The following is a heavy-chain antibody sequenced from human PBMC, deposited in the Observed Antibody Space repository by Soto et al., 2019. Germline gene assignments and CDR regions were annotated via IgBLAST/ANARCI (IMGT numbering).Heavy chain of an antibody. CDR2: ISYDGTYK. J-gene: IGHJ5*02. CDR1: GFTFSSYA. CDR3: ARESRRLNWFDP. V-gene: IGHV3-33*08. Sequence: GGSLRLSCEASGFTFSSYAMSWVRQVPGKGLEWVAVISYDGTYKHYADSVKGRFTFSRDNSKNTVYLQMNSLRDEDTAVYYCARESRRLNWFDPWGQGTLVTVSS.